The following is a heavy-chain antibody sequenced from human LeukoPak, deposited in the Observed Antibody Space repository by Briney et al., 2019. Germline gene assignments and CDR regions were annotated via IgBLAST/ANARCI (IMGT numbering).Heavy chain of an antibody. Sequence: SLRLSCAVSGFTLDDYSMHWVRQAPGKGLEWVSGISWNRGSIGYADSVKGRFTLSRDNAKHSLYLQMNSQGGEDSALYYCAKAADCSGGSCSSFDDWGQGTLVTASS. J-gene: IGHJ4*02. CDR1: GFTLDDYS. V-gene: IGHV3-9*01. CDR3: AKAADCSGGSCSSFDD. D-gene: IGHD2-15*01. CDR2: ISWNRGSI.